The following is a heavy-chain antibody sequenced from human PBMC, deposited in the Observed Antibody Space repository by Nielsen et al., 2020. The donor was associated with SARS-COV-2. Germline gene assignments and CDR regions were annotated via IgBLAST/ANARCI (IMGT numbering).Heavy chain of an antibody. J-gene: IGHJ1*01. D-gene: IGHD3-3*01. Sequence: SETLSLTCTVSGGSVSSGSYYWSWIRQPPGKGLEWIGYIYYSGSTNYNPSLKSRVTISVDTSKNQFSLKLSSVTAADTAVYYCARGTIFGAVFFQHWGQGTLVTVSS. V-gene: IGHV4-61*01. CDR3: ARGTIFGAVFFQH. CDR1: GGSVSSGSYY. CDR2: IYYSGST.